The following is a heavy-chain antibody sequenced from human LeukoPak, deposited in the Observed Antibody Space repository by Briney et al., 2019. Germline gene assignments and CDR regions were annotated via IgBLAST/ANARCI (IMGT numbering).Heavy chain of an antibody. CDR1: GYTFTDYY. V-gene: IGHV1-2*02. J-gene: IGHJ5*01. D-gene: IGHD3-3*01. CDR3: ARDGSISGMFRFFS. Sequence: ASVKVSCKPSGYTFTDYYKHWVRQAPGQRHEWMAWINPNSGGTKFAQKFQDRFTMTRDTSISTAYMELSRLTSDDTAVYYCARDGSISGMFRFFSWGQGTLVTVSS. CDR2: INPNSGGT.